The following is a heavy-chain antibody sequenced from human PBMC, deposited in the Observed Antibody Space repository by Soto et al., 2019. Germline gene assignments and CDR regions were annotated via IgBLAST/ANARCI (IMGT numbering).Heavy chain of an antibody. CDR2: ISYDGSNK. Sequence: GSLRLSCAASGFTFSSYAMHWVRQAPGKGLEWVAVISYDGSNKYYADSVKGRFTISRDDSKNTLYLQMNSLRAEDTAVYYCARDTRNIWFGELSAFDYWGQGTLVTVSS. D-gene: IGHD3-10*01. CDR3: ARDTRNIWFGELSAFDY. J-gene: IGHJ4*02. V-gene: IGHV3-30-3*01. CDR1: GFTFSSYA.